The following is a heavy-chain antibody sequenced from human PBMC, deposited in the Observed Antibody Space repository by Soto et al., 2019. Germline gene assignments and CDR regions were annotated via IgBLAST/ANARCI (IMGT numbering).Heavy chain of an antibody. D-gene: IGHD1-1*01. J-gene: IGHJ3*01. V-gene: IGHV1-69*06. CDR3: ARYWGAGTLSGAFDL. CDR1: GGTFSDYT. CDR2: IIPMIGAT. Sequence: QVQLVQSGSEVKKPGSSVRVSCKASGGTFSDYTMSCLRQAPGRGLEWMGGIIPMIGATNNAQKLKGRLTITADKSTGTVYMELNSLRSDDTAVYYCARYWGAGTLSGAFDLWGEGKEVTVSP.